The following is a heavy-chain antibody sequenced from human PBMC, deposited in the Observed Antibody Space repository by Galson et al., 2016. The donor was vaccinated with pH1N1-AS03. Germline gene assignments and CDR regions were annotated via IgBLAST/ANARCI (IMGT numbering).Heavy chain of an antibody. J-gene: IGHJ4*02. Sequence: TLSLPCTVSGGSLTDYQWSWIRQSPGKGLEWIGEISHSGITDYNPSLKSRVSISVDTSKDQFSLNLSSMTAADAAVYYCARGNPFLGSSWYEDSWGQGTLVIVS. CDR2: ISHSGIT. D-gene: IGHD6-13*01. CDR1: GGSLTDYQ. V-gene: IGHV4-34*01. CDR3: ARGNPFLGSSWYEDS.